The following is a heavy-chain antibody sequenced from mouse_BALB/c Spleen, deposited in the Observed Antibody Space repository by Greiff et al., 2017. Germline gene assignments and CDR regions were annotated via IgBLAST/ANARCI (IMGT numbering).Heavy chain of an antibody. V-gene: IGHV5-9-1*01. J-gene: IGHJ3*01. Sequence: DVMLVESGGGLVKPGGSLKLSCAASGFTFSSYAMSWVRQTPEKRLEWVATISSGGSYTYYPDSVKGRFTISRDNAKNTLYLQMSSLRSEDTAMYYCARPFAYWGQGTLVTVSA. CDR2: ISSGGSYT. CDR1: GFTFSSYA. CDR3: ARPFAY.